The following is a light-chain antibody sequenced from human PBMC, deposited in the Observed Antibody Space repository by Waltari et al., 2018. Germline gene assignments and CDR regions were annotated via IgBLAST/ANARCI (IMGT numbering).Light chain of an antibody. J-gene: IGKJ1*01. V-gene: IGKV3-20*01. CDR2: GTS. CDR3: QHYGSSLWT. CDR1: QSVSSSN. Sequence: EIVLTQSPGTLSLSPGDEATLSCRASQSVSSSNLAWYQQKPGQAPRLLIYGTSRRATGIPDKFSGSGFGTDFTLTISRLEPEDFAVYYCQHYGSSLWTFGQGTKVEI.